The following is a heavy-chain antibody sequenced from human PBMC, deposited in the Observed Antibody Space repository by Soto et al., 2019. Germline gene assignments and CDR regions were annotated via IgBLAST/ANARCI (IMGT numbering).Heavy chain of an antibody. V-gene: IGHV4-31*03. Sequence: QVQLQESGPGLVKPSQTLSLTCTVSGGSIRRGTSYWSWIRQRPGKGLEWIGYIFYSGSFYYTPSLRGRVMILADTSKNQFTLRLSSVTAADTPVYYCARAPETPSILGVALPYFFDYWGQGALVTVSS. CDR3: ARAPETPSILGVALPYFFDY. CDR1: GGSIRRGTSY. CDR2: IFYSGSF. D-gene: IGHD3-3*01. J-gene: IGHJ4*02.